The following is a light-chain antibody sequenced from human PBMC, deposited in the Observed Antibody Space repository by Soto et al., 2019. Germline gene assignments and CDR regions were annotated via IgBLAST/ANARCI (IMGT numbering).Light chain of an antibody. J-gene: IGKJ5*01. V-gene: IGKV1-33*01. CDR1: QDISNY. CDR3: QQYDNLPTIT. CDR2: DAS. Sequence: DIQMTQSPSSLSASVGDRVTITCQASQDISNYLNWYQQKPGKAPQLLIFDASNLETGVPSRFSGSGSGTDFTLTISNLQPEDIATYYCQQYDNLPTITFGQGTRLEI.